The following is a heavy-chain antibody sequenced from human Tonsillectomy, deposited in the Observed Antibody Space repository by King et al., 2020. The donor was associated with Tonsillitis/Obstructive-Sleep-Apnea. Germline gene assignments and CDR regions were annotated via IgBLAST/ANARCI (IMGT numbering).Heavy chain of an antibody. CDR2: IYYSGST. CDR1: GGSISSGGYY. J-gene: IGHJ3*02. V-gene: IGHV4-31*03. Sequence: QLQESGPGLVKPSQTLSLTCTVSGGSISSGGYYWSWIRQHPGKGLEWIGYIYYSGSTYYNPSLKSRVTISVDTSKNQFSLKLSSVTAADTAVYYCARTGGLSSILGYCSSTSCYTPDAFDIWGQGTMVTVSS. CDR3: ARTGGLSSILGYCSSTSCYTPDAFDI. D-gene: IGHD2-2*02.